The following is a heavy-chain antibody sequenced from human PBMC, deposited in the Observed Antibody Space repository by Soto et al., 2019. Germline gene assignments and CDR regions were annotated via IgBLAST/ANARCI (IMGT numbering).Heavy chain of an antibody. CDR3: ARGNHRWLQLWYFEL. CDR2: IIPIFGTV. V-gene: IGHV1-69*12. Sequence: QVQLVQSGAEVKKPGSSVKVSCKASGGTFSNYPIGWVRQAPGQGLEWMGGIIPIFGTVNYAQKFQGRVTITADESTSTAYMELSSLRSEDTAVYYCARGNHRWLQLWYFELWGRGTLVTVSS. J-gene: IGHJ2*01. CDR1: GGTFSNYP. D-gene: IGHD5-12*01.